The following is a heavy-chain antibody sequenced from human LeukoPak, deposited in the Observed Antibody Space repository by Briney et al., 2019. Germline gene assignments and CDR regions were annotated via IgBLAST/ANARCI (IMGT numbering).Heavy chain of an antibody. CDR1: GPSISGGSYY. V-gene: IGHV4-61*02. CDR3: ARDISRWNELDS. Sequence: PSQTLSLTCTVSGPSISGGSYYWTWIRQPAGKGLEWVGRISASGTTDYNPSLKSRVTISVGTSKNQFSLKLSSVTAADTAVYYCARDISRWNELDSWGQGTVVTVSS. D-gene: IGHD1-1*01. CDR2: ISASGTT. J-gene: IGHJ4*02.